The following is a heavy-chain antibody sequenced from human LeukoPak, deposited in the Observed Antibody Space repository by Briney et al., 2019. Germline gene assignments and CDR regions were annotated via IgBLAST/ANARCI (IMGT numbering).Heavy chain of an antibody. Sequence: GRSLRLSCAASGFTFDDYAMHWVQQAPGKGLEWVSGISWNSGSIGYADSVKGRFTISRDNAKNSLYLQMNSPRAEDTALYYCAKGVVVVVAATIGYWGQGTLVTVSS. D-gene: IGHD2-15*01. CDR3: AKGVVVVVAATIGY. V-gene: IGHV3-9*01. CDR1: GFTFDDYA. J-gene: IGHJ4*02. CDR2: ISWNSGSI.